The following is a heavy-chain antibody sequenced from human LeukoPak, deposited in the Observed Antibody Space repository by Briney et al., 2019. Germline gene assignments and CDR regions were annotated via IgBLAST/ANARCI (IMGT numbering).Heavy chain of an antibody. CDR3: ARHEGGMDV. CDR2: IYPGDSDT. V-gene: IGHV5-51*01. CDR1: GYTFTSNW. J-gene: IGHJ6*02. Sequence: GESLKISCKGPGYTFTSNWVAWVRQMPGKGLEWMGSIYPGDSDTRNSPSFQGQVTISADKSISTAYLQWSSLKASDSAMYYCARHEGGMDVWGQGTTVTVSS.